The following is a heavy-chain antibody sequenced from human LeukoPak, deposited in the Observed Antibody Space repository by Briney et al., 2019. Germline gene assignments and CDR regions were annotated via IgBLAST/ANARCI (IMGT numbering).Heavy chain of an antibody. CDR3: ARVMGYYYDSSGYYQSYYYYGMDV. CDR1: GGSIISYY. D-gene: IGHD3-22*01. J-gene: IGHJ6*02. Sequence: PSETLSLTCTVSGGSIISYYWSWIRQPPGKGLEWIGYIYYSGSTNYNPSLKSRVIISVDTSKNQFSLKLSSVTAADTAVYYCARVMGYYYDSSGYYQSYYYYGMDVWGQGTTVTVSS. V-gene: IGHV4-59*08. CDR2: IYYSGST.